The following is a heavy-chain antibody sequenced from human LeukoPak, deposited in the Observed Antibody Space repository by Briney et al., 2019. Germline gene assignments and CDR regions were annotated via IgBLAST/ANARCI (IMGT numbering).Heavy chain of an antibody. V-gene: IGHV1-69*05. CDR3: AGEAGSGSFVLDY. D-gene: IGHD3-10*01. J-gene: IGHJ4*02. CDR1: GGTFSSYA. CDR2: IIPILGTA. Sequence: ASVKVSCKASGGTFSSYAISWVRQAPGQGLEWMGGIIPILGTANYAQKFQGRVTTTTDESTSTAYMELSSLRSEDTAVYYCAGEAGSGSFVLDYWGQGTLVTVSS.